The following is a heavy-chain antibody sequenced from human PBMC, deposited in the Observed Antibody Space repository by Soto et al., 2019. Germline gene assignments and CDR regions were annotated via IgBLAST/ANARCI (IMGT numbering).Heavy chain of an antibody. D-gene: IGHD5-12*01. V-gene: IGHV1-69*13. CDR1: GGTFSSYA. CDR3: ATSVGWLRWYYDYGMDV. J-gene: IGHJ6*02. Sequence: SVKVSCKASGGTFSSYAISWVRQAPGQGLEWMGGIIPIFGTANYAQKFQGRVTITADESTSTAYMELSSLRSEDTAVYYCATSVGWLRWYYDYGMDVWGQGTTVTVSS. CDR2: IIPIFGTA.